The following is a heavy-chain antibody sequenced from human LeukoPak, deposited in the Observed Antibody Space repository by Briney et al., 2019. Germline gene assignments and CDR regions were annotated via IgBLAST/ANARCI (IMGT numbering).Heavy chain of an antibody. J-gene: IGHJ4*02. V-gene: IGHV3-43*02. D-gene: IGHD3-10*01. CDR3: TKEFSGSYEN. Sequence: GGSLRLSCATSGFTFDHYAFHWVRQVPGKGLEWVSLISRDGGTTSCGDSVKGRFTISRDNRKNSLYMQMNSLKTEDSALYYCTKEFSGSYENWGQGTLVTVSS. CDR1: GFTFDHYA. CDR2: ISRDGGTT.